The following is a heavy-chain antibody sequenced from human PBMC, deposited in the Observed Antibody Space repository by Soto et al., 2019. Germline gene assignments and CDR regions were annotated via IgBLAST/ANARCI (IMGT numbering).Heavy chain of an antibody. D-gene: IGHD3-10*01. J-gene: IGHJ4*02. CDR1: GGSISSSNW. CDR3: ARRWGEGRVDY. CDR2: IYHSGST. V-gene: IGHV4-4*02. Sequence: QVQLQESGPGLVKPSGTLSLTCAVSGGSISSSNWWSWVRQPPGKGLQWIGEIYHSGSTNYIPSLMSRATISVDKSRNPFPLKLSSVTAADTAVYYCARRWGEGRVDYWGQGTLVTVSS.